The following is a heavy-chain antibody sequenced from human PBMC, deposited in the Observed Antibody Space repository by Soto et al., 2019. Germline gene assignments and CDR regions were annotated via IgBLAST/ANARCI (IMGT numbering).Heavy chain of an antibody. V-gene: IGHV4-4*02. D-gene: IGHD6-13*01. Sequence: QVQLQESGPGLVKPSGTLSLTCAVSGGSISSSNWWSWVRQPPGKGLEWIGEIYHSGSTNYNPSLKSRVTISVDTSKNQFSLKLSSVTAADTAVYYCARGSLGYSSSWYRYPINWFDPWGQGTLVTVSS. CDR1: GGSISSSNW. J-gene: IGHJ5*02. CDR3: ARGSLGYSSSWYRYPINWFDP. CDR2: IYHSGST.